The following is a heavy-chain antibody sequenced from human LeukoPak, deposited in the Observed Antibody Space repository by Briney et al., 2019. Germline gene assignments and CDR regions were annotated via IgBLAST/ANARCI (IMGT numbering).Heavy chain of an antibody. CDR2: IYYSGST. V-gene: IGHV4-39*01. CDR1: GGSISSSSFY. J-gene: IGHJ4*02. Sequence: SETLSLTCSVSGGSISSSSFYWGWIRQPPGKGLEWIGSIYYSGSTYYNPSLKSRVTISVDTSKNRFSLKLSSVTAADTAVYYCARQATYYYDSSGYFRGYYFDYWGQGTLVTVSS. CDR3: ARQATYYYDSSGYFRGYYFDY. D-gene: IGHD3-22*01.